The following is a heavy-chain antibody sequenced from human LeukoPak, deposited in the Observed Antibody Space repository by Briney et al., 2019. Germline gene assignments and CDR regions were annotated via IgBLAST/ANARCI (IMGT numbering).Heavy chain of an antibody. J-gene: IGHJ2*01. D-gene: IGHD1-26*01. V-gene: IGHV3-23*01. CDR1: GITFSRHA. Sequence: PGGSLRLSCAASGITFSRHAMAWVRQAPGKGLEWVSTICGTVIAYYADSVKGRFTISRDNSKNTLYLHMNSLRADDTAIYYCAKGDIAGGISWYFDLWGRGTLVTASS. CDR3: AKGDIAGGISWYFDL. CDR2: ICGTVIA.